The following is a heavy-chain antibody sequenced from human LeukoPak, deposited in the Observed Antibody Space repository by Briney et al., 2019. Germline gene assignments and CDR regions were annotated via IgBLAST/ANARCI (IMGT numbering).Heavy chain of an antibody. D-gene: IGHD6-13*01. V-gene: IGHV4-59*08. CDR3: ARYSSSCFDY. Sequence: SETLSLTCTVSGGSISSYYWSWIRQPPGKGLEWIGYIYYSGSTSYNPSLKSRVTISVDTSKNQFSLKLSSVTAADTAVYYCARYSSSCFDYWGQGTLVTVSS. CDR2: IYYSGST. CDR1: GGSISSYY. J-gene: IGHJ4*02.